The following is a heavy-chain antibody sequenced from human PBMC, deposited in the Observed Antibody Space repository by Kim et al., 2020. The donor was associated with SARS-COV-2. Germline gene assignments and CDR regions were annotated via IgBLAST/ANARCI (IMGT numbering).Heavy chain of an antibody. J-gene: IGHJ5*02. V-gene: IGHV3-23*01. D-gene: IGHD4-17*01. CDR1: GFTLSSYT. Sequence: GGSLRLSCAASGFTLSSYTMSWVCQAPGKGLEWVTSILVSGSTSYAESVKGRFIISRDTSKNTLYLQTNTLRAEDTAVYYCAKDQVPHGVWTIHHWGQAT. CDR3: AKDQVPHGVWTIHH. CDR2: ILVSGST.